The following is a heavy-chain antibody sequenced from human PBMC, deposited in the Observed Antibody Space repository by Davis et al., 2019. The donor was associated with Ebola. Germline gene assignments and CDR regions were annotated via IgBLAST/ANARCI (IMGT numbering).Heavy chain of an antibody. CDR1: GGTFSSYA. V-gene: IGHV1-69*10. Sequence: SVKVSCKASGGTFSSYAISWVRQAPGQGLEWMGGIIPILGIANYAQKFQGRVTITADESTSTAYMELSSLRSEDTAVYYCARHGGEYYYDSSGYYIPRYYFDYWGQGTLVTVSS. CDR3: ARHGGEYYYDSSGYYIPRYYFDY. CDR2: IIPILGIA. J-gene: IGHJ4*02. D-gene: IGHD3-22*01.